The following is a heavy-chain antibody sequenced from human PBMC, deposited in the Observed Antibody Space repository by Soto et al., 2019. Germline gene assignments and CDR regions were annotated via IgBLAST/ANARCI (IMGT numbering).Heavy chain of an antibody. CDR2: ISHSGEST. CDR1: GFTFSGYT. CDR3: SKDGWEN. Sequence: EVQLLESGGGLAQPGGSLRLSCAASGFTFSGYTMAWVRQAPGKGLEWVSTISHSGESTYYAESVKGRFTISRDNSKNTLYLHMNTLRCEDTAVYFCSKDGWENWGQGTLVTVAS. J-gene: IGHJ4*02. D-gene: IGHD6-19*01. V-gene: IGHV3-23*01.